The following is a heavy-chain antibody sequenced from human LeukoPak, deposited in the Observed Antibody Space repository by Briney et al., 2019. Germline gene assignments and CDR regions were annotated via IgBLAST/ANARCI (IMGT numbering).Heavy chain of an antibody. Sequence: GGSLRLSCAASGFTFSSYAMSWIRQAPGKGLEWVSAISGSGGSTYYADSVKCRFTISRDNSKNTLYLQMNSLRAEDTAVYYCAKAAAGSSGYSRFDYWGQGTLVTVSS. CDR3: AKAAAGSSGYSRFDY. CDR2: ISGSGGST. V-gene: IGHV3-23*01. CDR1: GFTFSSYA. J-gene: IGHJ4*02. D-gene: IGHD3-22*01.